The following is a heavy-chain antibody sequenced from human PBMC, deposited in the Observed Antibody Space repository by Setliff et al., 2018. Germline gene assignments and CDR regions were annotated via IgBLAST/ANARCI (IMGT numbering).Heavy chain of an antibody. J-gene: IGHJ6*03. V-gene: IGHV4-34*01. CDR2: INHSGST. CDR3: ARAIYSSGWYLRYYYYMDV. CDR1: GGSSSGYY. D-gene: IGHD6-19*01. Sequence: KTSETLSLTCAVYGGSSSGYYWSWIRQPPGKGLEWIGEINHSGSTNYNPSLKSRVTISVDTSKNQFSLKLSSVTAADTAVYYCARAIYSSGWYLRYYYYMDVWGKGTTVTVSS.